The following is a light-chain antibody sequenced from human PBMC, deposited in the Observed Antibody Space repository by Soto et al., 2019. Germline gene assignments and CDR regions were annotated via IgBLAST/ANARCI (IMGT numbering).Light chain of an antibody. J-gene: IGKJ5*01. CDR2: GAS. V-gene: IGKV3-15*01. CDR1: QSVDIN. Sequence: EIVLTQSPATLSVSPGERVTLSCRASQSVDINLAWYQQKPGQAPRLLIYGASTRATDMPGRFSGRGSGTEFTLTISSLQSEDYAVYYCQQYGSSAPITFGQGTRLEIK. CDR3: QQYGSSAPIT.